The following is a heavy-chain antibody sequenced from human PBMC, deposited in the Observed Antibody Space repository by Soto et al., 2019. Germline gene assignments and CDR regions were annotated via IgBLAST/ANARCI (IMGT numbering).Heavy chain of an antibody. D-gene: IGHD1-26*01. Sequence: EVQLVESGGGLVKPGGSLRLSCAASGFTFSNAWMSWVRQAPGKGLEWVGRIKSKTDGGTTDYAAPVKGRFTISRDDSKNTLYLQMNSLKTEDTAVYYCTTDFGSDFLPYYYGMDVWGQGTTVTVSS. CDR3: TTDFGSDFLPYYYGMDV. J-gene: IGHJ6*02. V-gene: IGHV3-15*01. CDR1: GFTFSNAW. CDR2: IKSKTDGGTT.